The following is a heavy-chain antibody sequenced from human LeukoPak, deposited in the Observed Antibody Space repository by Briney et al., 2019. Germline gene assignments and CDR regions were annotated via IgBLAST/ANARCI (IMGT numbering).Heavy chain of an antibody. V-gene: IGHV1-69*05. CDR1: GGTFSSYA. CDR3: ARVEGGSGSYYNWFDP. CDR2: IIPIFGTA. D-gene: IGHD3-10*01. Sequence: SVKVSCKASGGTFSSYAISWVRQAPGQGLEWMGGIIPIFGTANYAQKFQGRVTITRDTSASTAYMELSSLRSEDTAVYYCARVEGGSGSYYNWFDPWGQGTLVTVSS. J-gene: IGHJ5*02.